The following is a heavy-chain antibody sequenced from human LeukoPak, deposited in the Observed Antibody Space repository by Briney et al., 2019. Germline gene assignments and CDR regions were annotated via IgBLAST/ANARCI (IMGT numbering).Heavy chain of an antibody. CDR1: GYTLTGYY. CDR3: AREMATNPSQFDY. D-gene: IGHD5-24*01. CDR2: INPNSGYT. V-gene: IGHV1-2*04. J-gene: IGHJ4*02. Sequence: ASVKVSCKASGYTLTGYYMHWVRQAPGQGLEWMGWINPNSGYTSYAQKFQGWVTMTRDTSISAVYMELSSLTSDDTAVYYCAREMATNPSQFDYWGQGTLVTVSS.